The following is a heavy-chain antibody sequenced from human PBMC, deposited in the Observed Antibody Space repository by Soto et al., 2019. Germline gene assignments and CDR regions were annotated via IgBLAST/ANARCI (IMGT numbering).Heavy chain of an antibody. CDR3: AIRERSGYNDT. CDR2: ISYDGTIK. D-gene: IGHD3-3*01. V-gene: IGHV3-30-3*01. Sequence: QVHLVESGGGVVQPGRSLRLSCAASGFALSVYAMHWVRQAPGKGLEWVAVISYDGTIKHYMVSVKGRFTISRDNSKTMLFLQLNSLRPDYTAVFYCAIRERSGYNDTWGLATQLTVSS. J-gene: IGHJ1*01. CDR1: GFALSVYA.